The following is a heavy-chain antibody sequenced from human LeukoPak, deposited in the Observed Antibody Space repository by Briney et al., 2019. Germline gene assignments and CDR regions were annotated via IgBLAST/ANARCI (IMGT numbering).Heavy chain of an antibody. J-gene: IGHJ6*03. CDR3: ARGRVSSSTWYSTYYYYFYMDV. V-gene: IGHV4-59*01. D-gene: IGHD1-1*01. CDR2: VDHTGST. Sequence: SETLSLTCSVSDDSITMYYWTWIRQPPGKGLEWIGYVDHTGSTNFNPSLNGRVSITRDTTKNLFSLRLRSVTAADTAVYFCARGRVSSSTWYSTYYYYFYMDVWGKGTTVTVSS. CDR1: DDSITMYY.